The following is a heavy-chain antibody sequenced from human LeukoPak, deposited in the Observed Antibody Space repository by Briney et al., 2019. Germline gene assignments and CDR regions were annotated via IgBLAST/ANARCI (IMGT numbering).Heavy chain of an antibody. CDR2: IYYSGST. V-gene: IGHV4-59*01. Sequence: PSETLSLTCTVSGGSISSYYWSWSRQPPGKGLEWIGYIYYSGSTNYNPSLKSRVTISVDTSKNQFSLKLSSVTAADTAVYYCARDRNTYYYGSGSYGAFDIWGQGTMVTVSS. D-gene: IGHD3-10*01. CDR1: GGSISSYY. CDR3: ARDRNTYYYGSGSYGAFDI. J-gene: IGHJ3*02.